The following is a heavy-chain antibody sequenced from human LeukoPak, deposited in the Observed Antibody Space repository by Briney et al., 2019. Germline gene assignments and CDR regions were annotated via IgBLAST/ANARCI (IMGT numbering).Heavy chain of an antibody. CDR3: AREIAYSSSSKSFDY. CDR2: INTNTGNP. V-gene: IGHV7-4-1*02. D-gene: IGHD6-6*01. J-gene: IGHJ4*02. Sequence: ASVKVSCKASGYTFTSYAMNWVPQAPGQGLEWMGWINTNTGNPTYAQGFTARFVFSLDTSVSTAYLQISSLKAEDTAVYYCAREIAYSSSSKSFDYWGQGTLVTVSS. CDR1: GYTFTSYA.